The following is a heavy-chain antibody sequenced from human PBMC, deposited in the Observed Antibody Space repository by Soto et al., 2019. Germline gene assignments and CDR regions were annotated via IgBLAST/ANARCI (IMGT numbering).Heavy chain of an antibody. V-gene: IGHV2-5*02. CDR1: GFTLSTSGVG. D-gene: IGHD5-12*01. J-gene: IGHJ4*02. CDR2: IYWDDDK. CDR3: AHKGDGYKGFKY. Sequence: QITLKESGPTLVKPTQTLTLTCTLSGFTLSTSGVGVGWIRQPPGKALEWLALIYWDDDKRYSPFLKSRLTIPKDTSKNQVVLTLTNMDPVDTATYYCAHKGDGYKGFKYWGQVTLVTVSS.